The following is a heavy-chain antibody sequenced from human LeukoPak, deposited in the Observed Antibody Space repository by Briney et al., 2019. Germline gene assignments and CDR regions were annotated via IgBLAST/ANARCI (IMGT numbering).Heavy chain of an antibody. J-gene: IGHJ5*02. CDR3: ARGGSWFDP. Sequence: SETLSLTCTVSGGSISSYYWSWIRQPPGKGLEWIGYIYYSGSTNYNPSLKSRVTISVDTSKNQFSLKLTSVTAADPAVYSCARGGSWFDPWGQGTLSPSPQ. V-gene: IGHV4-59*01. D-gene: IGHD3-10*01. CDR2: IYYSGST. CDR1: GGSISSYY.